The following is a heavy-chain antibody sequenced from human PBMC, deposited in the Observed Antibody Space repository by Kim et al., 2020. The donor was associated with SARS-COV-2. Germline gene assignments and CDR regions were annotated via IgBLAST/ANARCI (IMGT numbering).Heavy chain of an antibody. D-gene: IGHD3-22*01. CDR3: VIAPVTDSPSTDYHFDY. CDR2: IYTSGHI. CDR1: GVSMSDYF. J-gene: IGHJ4*02. V-gene: IGHV4-4*07. Sequence: SETLSLTCTVSGVSMSDYFWNWIRQPAGGGLEWIGRIYTSGHIDYKPSLESRVTMSIATSRRQFFLKLTSVTAADTAVYFCVIAPVTDSPSTDYHFDYWGQGSLVTVSS.